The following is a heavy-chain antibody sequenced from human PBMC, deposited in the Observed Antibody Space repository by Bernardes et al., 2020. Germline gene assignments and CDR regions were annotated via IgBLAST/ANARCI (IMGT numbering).Heavy chain of an antibody. Sequence: WVSLRLTCAVYGGSFSGYYWSWIRQPPGTGLEWIGEINHSGSTHYNPSLKSRVTISVDTSKNQFSLKLSSVTAADTAVYYCARGGSNRRVFDYWGQGTLVTVSS. J-gene: IGHJ4*02. CDR2: INHSGST. D-gene: IGHD6-13*01. V-gene: IGHV4-34*01. CDR3: ARGGSNRRVFDY. CDR1: GGSFSGYY.